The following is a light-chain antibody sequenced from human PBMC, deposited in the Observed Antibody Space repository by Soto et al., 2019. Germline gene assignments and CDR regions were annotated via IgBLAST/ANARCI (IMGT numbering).Light chain of an antibody. CDR1: QSLVHSDGIAY. V-gene: IGKV2-30*02. J-gene: IGKJ5*01. CDR2: KVS. Sequence: EVVMTQSPLSLPVTLGQPASISCRSNQSLVHSDGIAYFSWFQQRPGRSPRSLIYKVSNRDSGVPARFSGSGSGTDFALKISRVEAEDVGVYYCMQGTHWPITFGQGTRLEI. CDR3: MQGTHWPIT.